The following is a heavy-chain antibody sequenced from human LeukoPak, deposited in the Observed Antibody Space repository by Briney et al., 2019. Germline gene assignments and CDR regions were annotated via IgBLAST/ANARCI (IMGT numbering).Heavy chain of an antibody. Sequence: GGSLRLSCAASGFTFSSYSMNWVRQAPGKGLEWVSYISYSSSTIYYADSVKGRFTISRGNAKNSLYLQMNSLRDEDTAVYYCARDERAGSGWYFVYWGQGTLVTVSS. J-gene: IGHJ4*02. CDR1: GFTFSSYS. CDR3: ARDERAGSGWYFVY. D-gene: IGHD6-19*01. CDR2: ISYSSSTI. V-gene: IGHV3-48*02.